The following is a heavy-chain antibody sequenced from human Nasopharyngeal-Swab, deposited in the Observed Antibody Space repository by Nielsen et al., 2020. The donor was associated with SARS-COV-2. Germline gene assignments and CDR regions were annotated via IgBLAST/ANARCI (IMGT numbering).Heavy chain of an antibody. CDR1: GGSITSYY. CDR2: INYSGST. J-gene: IGHJ6*03. Sequence: SETLSPTCTVSGGSITSYYWSWIRQLPGKGLEWTGYINYSGSTNYNPSPKSQVTISADTSKNQFSLKMSSATAADTAVYYCAREIRGQVGSGYGKYYYYYYMDVWGKGTTVTVSS. V-gene: IGHV4-59*01. CDR3: AREIRGQVGSGYGKYYYYYYMDV. D-gene: IGHD5-12*01.